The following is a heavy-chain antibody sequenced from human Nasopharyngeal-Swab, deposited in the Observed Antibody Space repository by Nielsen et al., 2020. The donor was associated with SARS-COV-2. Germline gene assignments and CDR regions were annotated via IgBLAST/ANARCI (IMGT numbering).Heavy chain of an antibody. Sequence: SLKISCAASGFTFDDSAMHWVRQAPGKGLEWVSGISWNSGSIGYADSVKGRFTISRDNSKNTLYLQMNSLRAEDTAVYYCARDPRGLWDSYGMDVWGQGTTVTVSS. CDR3: ARDPRGLWDSYGMDV. CDR2: ISWNSGSI. J-gene: IGHJ6*02. D-gene: IGHD1-26*01. V-gene: IGHV3-9*01. CDR1: GFTFDDSA.